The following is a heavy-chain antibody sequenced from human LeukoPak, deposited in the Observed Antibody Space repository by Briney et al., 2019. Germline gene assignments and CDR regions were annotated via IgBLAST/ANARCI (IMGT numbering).Heavy chain of an antibody. CDR1: GFTFRSYS. J-gene: IGHJ4*02. CDR3: ARSGGYDFDY. D-gene: IGHD5-12*01. V-gene: IGHV3-48*04. CDR2: ISSGSSTI. Sequence: LSGGSLRLSCAASGFTFRSYSMNWVRQAPGKGLEWVSYISSGSSTIYYADSVKGRFTISRDNAKNSLYLQMNSLRAEDTAVYYCARSGGYDFDYWGQGTLVTVSS.